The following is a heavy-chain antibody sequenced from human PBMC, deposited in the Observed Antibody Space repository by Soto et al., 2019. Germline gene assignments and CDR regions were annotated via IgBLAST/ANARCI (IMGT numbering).Heavy chain of an antibody. V-gene: IGHV3-33*01. CDR3: AGTQYVDTAMVIDY. CDR2: IWYDGSNK. CDR1: GFTFSSYG. J-gene: IGHJ4*02. D-gene: IGHD5-18*01. Sequence: GGSLRLSCAASGFTFSSYGMHWVRQAPGKGLEWVAVIWYDGSNKYYADSVKGRFTISRDNSKNTLYLQMNSLRAEDTAVYYCAGTQYVDTAMVIDYWGQGPLVTVSS.